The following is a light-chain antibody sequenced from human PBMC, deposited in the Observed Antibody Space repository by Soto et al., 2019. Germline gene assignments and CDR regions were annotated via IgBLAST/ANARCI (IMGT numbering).Light chain of an antibody. CDR2: EGS. CDR1: TRDIGTFNL. V-gene: IGLV2-23*01. Sequence: QSALTQPASVSGSPGQSVSISCTGTTRDIGTFNLVSWYQQHPGKAPKLMIYEGSQRPSGVSNRFSGSKSANTASLTISGLQTEDEADYYCCSYTGSGTYVFGTGTKLTVL. CDR3: CSYTGSGTYV. J-gene: IGLJ1*01.